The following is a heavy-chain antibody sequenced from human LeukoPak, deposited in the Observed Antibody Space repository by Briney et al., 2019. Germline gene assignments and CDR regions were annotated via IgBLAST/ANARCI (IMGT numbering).Heavy chain of an antibody. CDR1: GFSFSTYT. V-gene: IGHV3-64*01. CDR3: ARYCGGDCYPHDAFDI. D-gene: IGHD2-21*02. J-gene: IGHJ3*02. Sequence: PGGSLRLSCPASGFSFSTYTMHWVRQAPGKGLEYVSAISSNGGSTYYANSVKGRFTISRDNSKNTLYLQMGSLRAEDMAVYYCARYCGGDCYPHDAFDIWGQGTMVTVSS. CDR2: ISSNGGST.